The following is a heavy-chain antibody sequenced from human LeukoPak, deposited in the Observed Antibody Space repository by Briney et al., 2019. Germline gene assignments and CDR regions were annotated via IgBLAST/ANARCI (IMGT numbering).Heavy chain of an antibody. CDR1: GFTFSSYG. V-gene: IGHV3-30*02. Sequence: GGSLRLSCAASGFTFSSYGMHWVRQAPGKGLEWVAFIRYDGSKKYYADSVKGRFTISRDNSKNTLYLQMNSLRAEDATVYYCAKELRYYDSSGYYDDYWGQGTLVTVSS. CDR2: IRYDGSKK. D-gene: IGHD3-22*01. CDR3: AKELRYYDSSGYYDDY. J-gene: IGHJ4*02.